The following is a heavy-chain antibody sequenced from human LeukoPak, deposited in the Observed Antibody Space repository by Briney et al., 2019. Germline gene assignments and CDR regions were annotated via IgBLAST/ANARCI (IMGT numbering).Heavy chain of an antibody. V-gene: IGHV5-51*01. CDR3: ARDYGGNSDAFDI. D-gene: IGHD4-23*01. CDR1: GYNFPIYW. Sequence: GESLKISCQGSGYNFPIYWIGWVRQMPGKGLEWMGIIYPGDSDTRYSPSFQGQVTISADKSISTAYLQWSSLKASDTAMYYCARDYGGNSDAFDIWGQGTMVTVSS. CDR2: IYPGDSDT. J-gene: IGHJ3*02.